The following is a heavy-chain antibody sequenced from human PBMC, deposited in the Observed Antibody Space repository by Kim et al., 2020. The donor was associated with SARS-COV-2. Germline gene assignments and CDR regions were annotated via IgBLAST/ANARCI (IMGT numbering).Heavy chain of an antibody. Sequence: GGSLRLSCAASGFTLSSYAMSWVRQAPGKGLEWVSAISGSAGTTYYADSVKGRFIISRDKSKNTLYLQMNSLRAEDTAVYFCAKWGVGWYYFDYCGQGTL. J-gene: IGHJ4*02. D-gene: IGHD6-19*01. CDR3: AKWGVGWYYFDY. CDR2: ISGSAGTT. V-gene: IGHV3-23*01. CDR1: GFTLSSYA.